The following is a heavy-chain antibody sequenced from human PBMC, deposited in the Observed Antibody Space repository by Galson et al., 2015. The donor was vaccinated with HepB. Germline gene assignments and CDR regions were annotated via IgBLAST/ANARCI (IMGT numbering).Heavy chain of an antibody. Sequence: SVKVSCKASGYTFTNNGISWVRQAPGQGLEWMGWITPNNSDTKYAEKVQGRVTLTADTSTSTAYMELRSLRTDDTAVYFCARRALDYWGQGTLVTVSS. CDR3: ARRALDY. CDR1: GYTFTNNG. V-gene: IGHV1-18*04. CDR2: ITPNNSDT. J-gene: IGHJ4*02.